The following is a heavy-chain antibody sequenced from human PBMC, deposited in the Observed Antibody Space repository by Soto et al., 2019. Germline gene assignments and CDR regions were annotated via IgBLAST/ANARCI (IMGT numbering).Heavy chain of an antibody. D-gene: IGHD2-15*01. Sequence: ASVKVSCKASGYTFTSYAMHWVRQAPGQRLEWMGWINAGNGNTKYSQKFQGRVTITRDTSASTADMELSSLRSEDAAVYYCAADMTYYYYYGMDVWGQGTTVTVSS. J-gene: IGHJ6*02. CDR1: GYTFTSYA. CDR3: AADMTYYYYYGMDV. V-gene: IGHV1-3*01. CDR2: INAGNGNT.